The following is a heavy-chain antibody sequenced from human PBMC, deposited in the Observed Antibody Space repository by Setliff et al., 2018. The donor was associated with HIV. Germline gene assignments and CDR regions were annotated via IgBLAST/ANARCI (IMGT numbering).Heavy chain of an antibody. J-gene: IGHJ6*02. CDR3: TRKLAPGHGMDV. Sequence: LRLSCAASGFTFTNYWMAWIRQAPGRGLEWAAIISNDGGREYYVDFVKGRFTISRDNAKNSLYLQMDSLRVEDTTVYYCTRKLAPGHGMDVWGQGTTVTVSS. D-gene: IGHD3-3*02. V-gene: IGHV3-7*01. CDR2: ISNDGGRE. CDR1: GFTFTNYW.